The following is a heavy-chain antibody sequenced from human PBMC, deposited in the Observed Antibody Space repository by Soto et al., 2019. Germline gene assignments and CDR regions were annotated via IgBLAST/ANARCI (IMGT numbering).Heavy chain of an antibody. CDR2: IYYSGST. Sequence: SETLSLTCAVYGGSFSTYFWSWIRQPPGKGLEWIGGIYYSGSTYYNPSLKSRVTISVDTSKNQFSLKLSSVTAADTAVYYCARPKIEWLSYYFDYWGQGTLVTVSS. CDR3: ARPKIEWLSYYFDY. CDR1: GGSFSTYF. D-gene: IGHD3-3*01. J-gene: IGHJ4*02. V-gene: IGHV4-34*01.